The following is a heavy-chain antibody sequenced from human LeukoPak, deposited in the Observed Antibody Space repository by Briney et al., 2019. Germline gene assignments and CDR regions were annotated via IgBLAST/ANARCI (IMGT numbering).Heavy chain of an antibody. V-gene: IGHV4-34*01. CDR3: ARDRLGVATVQLGVPPYYYYYMDV. CDR1: GGSFSGYY. J-gene: IGHJ6*03. CDR2: INHSGST. Sequence: SETLSLTCAVYGGSFSGYYWSWIRQPPGKGLGWIWEINHSGSTNYNPSLKSRVTISVDKSKNQSSLKLSSGTAADTAVYYCARDRLGVATVQLGVPPYYYYYMDVWGKGTTVTASS. D-gene: IGHD1-1*01.